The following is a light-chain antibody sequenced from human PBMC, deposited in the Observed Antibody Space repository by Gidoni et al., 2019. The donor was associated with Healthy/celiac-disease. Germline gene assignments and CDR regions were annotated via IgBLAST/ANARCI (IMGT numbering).Light chain of an antibody. CDR3: QQYYTFPRT. Sequence: DTVMTQSPNSLAVSLGERATINCKSTQSVLHSSSNRNYLAWYQQRPGQPPKLLIYWASTRESGVPDRFSGSGSGTDFTLTISSLQAEDVADYYCQQYYTFPRTFGQGTKVEIK. V-gene: IGKV4-1*01. CDR1: QSVLHSSSNRNY. CDR2: WAS. J-gene: IGKJ1*01.